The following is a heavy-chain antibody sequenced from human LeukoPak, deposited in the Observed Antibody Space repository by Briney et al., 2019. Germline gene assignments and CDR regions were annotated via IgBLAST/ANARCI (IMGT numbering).Heavy chain of an antibody. CDR2: IYYSGST. V-gene: IGHV4-59*01. D-gene: IGHD6-13*01. J-gene: IGHJ4*02. Sequence: SETLSLTCTVSGGSISSYYWSWIRQPPGKGLEWIGYIYYSGSTNYNPSLKSRVTISADTSKNQFSLKLSSVTAADTAVYYCARDAAAGTGFDYWGQGTLVTVSS. CDR3: ARDAAAGTGFDY. CDR1: GGSISSYY.